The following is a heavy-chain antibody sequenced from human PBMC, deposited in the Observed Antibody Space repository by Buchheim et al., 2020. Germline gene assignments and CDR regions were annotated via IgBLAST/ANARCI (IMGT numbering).Heavy chain of an antibody. Sequence: QVQLQESGPGLVKPSGTLSLTCAVSGGSISSSNWWSWVRQPPGKGLEWIGAIYHSGSTNYNPSLKSRVTISLNQSQNQFSLKLSSVTAADTAVYYCARDHRDYSNGGNWFDPWGQGTL. CDR1: GGSISSSNW. J-gene: IGHJ5*02. CDR3: ARDHRDYSNGGNWFDP. CDR2: IYHSGST. V-gene: IGHV4-4*02. D-gene: IGHD4-11*01.